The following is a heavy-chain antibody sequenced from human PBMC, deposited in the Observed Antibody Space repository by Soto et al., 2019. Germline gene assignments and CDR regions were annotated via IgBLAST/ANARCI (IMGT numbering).Heavy chain of an antibody. J-gene: IGHJ6*02. CDR2: IWYDGSNK. CDR3: ARVPFLYCSGGSCDTPLYYYYGMDV. Sequence: GGSLRLSYAASGFTFSSYGMHWVRQAPGKGLEWVAVIWYDGSNKYYADSGKGRFTISRDNSKNTLYLQMNSLRAEDTAVYYCARVPFLYCSGGSCDTPLYYYYGMDVWGQGTTVTVSS. CDR1: GFTFSSYG. D-gene: IGHD2-15*01. V-gene: IGHV3-33*01.